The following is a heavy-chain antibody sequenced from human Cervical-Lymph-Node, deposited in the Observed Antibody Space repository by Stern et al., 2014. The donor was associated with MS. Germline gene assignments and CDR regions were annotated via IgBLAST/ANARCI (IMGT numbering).Heavy chain of an antibody. J-gene: IGHJ6*02. CDR3: ARGHSYPYGMDF. Sequence: VQLVESGAEVKKPGASVKVSCKASGYTFTNYDINWVRQAPGQGLEWMGWMTPNSGNTGNAQKFQGRVTMTRSTSISAAFMELSSLTSEDTAVYYCARGHSYPYGMDFWGQGTTVIVSS. CDR2: MTPNSGNT. D-gene: IGHD5-18*01. CDR1: GYTFTNYD. V-gene: IGHV1-8*01.